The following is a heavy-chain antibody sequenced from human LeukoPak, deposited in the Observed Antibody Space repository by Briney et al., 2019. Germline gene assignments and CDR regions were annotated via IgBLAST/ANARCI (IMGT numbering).Heavy chain of an antibody. CDR3: ASTTTVTAEYDY. CDR2: IKQDGSEK. J-gene: IGHJ4*02. D-gene: IGHD4-17*01. V-gene: IGHV3-7*01. Sequence: GGSLRLSCAASGFTLSSYWMSWVRQAPGKGLEWVANIKQDGSEKYYVDSVKGRFTISRDNAKNSLYLQMNSLRAEDTAVYYCASTTTVTAEYDYWGQGTLVTVSS. CDR1: GFTLSSYW.